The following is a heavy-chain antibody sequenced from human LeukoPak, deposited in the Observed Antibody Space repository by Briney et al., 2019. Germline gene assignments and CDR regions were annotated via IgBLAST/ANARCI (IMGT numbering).Heavy chain of an antibody. V-gene: IGHV3-21*01. Sequence: SGGSLRLSCAASGFIFSSYSMNWVRQAPGKGLEWVSSISSSIDIHYADSVKGRFTISRDNAKNSLYLQMSSLRAEDTAVYYCARLQYYYGVDVWGQGTTVTVSS. J-gene: IGHJ6*02. CDR1: GFIFSSYS. CDR3: ARLQYYYGVDV. CDR2: ISSSIDI.